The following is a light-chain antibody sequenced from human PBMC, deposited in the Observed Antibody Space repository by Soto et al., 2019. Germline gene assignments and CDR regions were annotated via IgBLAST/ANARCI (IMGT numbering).Light chain of an antibody. V-gene: IGKV3-15*01. J-gene: IGKJ1*01. CDR2: GAS. CDR3: QQYTNWPPT. CDR1: QSVGSS. Sequence: EVVMTQSPATLSVSPGERATLSCRASQSVGSSLAWYQQKPGQAPRLLIYGASIRATGVPARFSGSGSGTEFTLTLSSLQSEDFAVYCCQQYTNWPPTFGQGTKVAIK.